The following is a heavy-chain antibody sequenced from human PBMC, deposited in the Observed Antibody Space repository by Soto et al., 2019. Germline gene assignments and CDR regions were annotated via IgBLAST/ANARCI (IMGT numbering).Heavy chain of an antibody. CDR1: GFSVSTNY. CDR3: ARGYGSSYGFGY. D-gene: IGHD5-18*01. V-gene: IGHV3-53*01. Sequence: GGSLRLSCAASGFSVSTNYLTWVRQAPGKGLDWVSLIYSGGSTYYADSVKGRFTISRDNSKNTVFLQMNSLRAEDTAVYYCARGYGSSYGFGYWGQGTLVTVSS. J-gene: IGHJ4*02. CDR2: IYSGGST.